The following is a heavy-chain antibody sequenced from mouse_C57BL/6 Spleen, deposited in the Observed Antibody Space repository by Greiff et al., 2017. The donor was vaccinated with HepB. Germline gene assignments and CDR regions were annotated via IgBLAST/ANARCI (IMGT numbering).Heavy chain of an antibody. CDR1: GYTFTSYW. Sequence: QVQLQQPGAELVRPGTSVKLSCKASGYTFTSYWMHWVKQRPGQGLEWIGVIDPSDSYTNYNQKFKGKATLTVDTSSSTAYMQLSSLTAEDSAVYYCARKGLGGDDWGQGTSVTVSS. CDR2: IDPSDSYT. D-gene: IGHD3-3*01. CDR3: ARKGLGGDD. V-gene: IGHV1-59*01. J-gene: IGHJ4*01.